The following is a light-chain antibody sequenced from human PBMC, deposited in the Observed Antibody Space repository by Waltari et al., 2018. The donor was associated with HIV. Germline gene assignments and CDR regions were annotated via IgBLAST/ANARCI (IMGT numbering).Light chain of an antibody. CDR3: SSYTSGTTWV. CDR2: EVS. Sequence: QSALTQPASVSGSPGQSITISCTGTSSDIGGYNYVYWHQHHPGRAPKLIIFEVSNRPSAVSYRFSGSKSGNTASLIISRLLAEDDADYYCSSYTSGTTWVFGGGTKLTVL. V-gene: IGLV2-14*01. CDR1: SSDIGGYNY. J-gene: IGLJ3*02.